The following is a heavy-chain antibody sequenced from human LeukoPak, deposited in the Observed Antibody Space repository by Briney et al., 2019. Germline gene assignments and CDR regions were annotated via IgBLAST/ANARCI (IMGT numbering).Heavy chain of an antibody. CDR2: ISYDGGNK. Sequence: GRSLRLSCAASGFTFSSYVMHWVRQAPGKGLEWVAFISYDGGNKYYADSVKGRFTISRDSSKNTLYLQMNSLRTEDTAVYFCAKAYGDYVEYYFDYWGQGTLVTVSS. J-gene: IGHJ4*02. CDR1: GFTFSSYV. CDR3: AKAYGDYVEYYFDY. V-gene: IGHV3-30*18. D-gene: IGHD4-17*01.